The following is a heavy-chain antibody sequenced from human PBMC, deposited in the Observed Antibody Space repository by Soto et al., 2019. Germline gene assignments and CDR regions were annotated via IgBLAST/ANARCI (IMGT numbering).Heavy chain of an antibody. CDR1: GGSVSTSFFY. CDR3: ARRTSSSDCSFLDS. J-gene: IGHJ4*02. Sequence: LALTCTVSGGSVSTSFFYWGWVRPPPGQRLEWIGYIYYTGTTNYNPPLASRVAMSVDTSKQPFTLNLRSPTAADTARYYCARRTSSSDCSFLDSWGQGMLVTVSS. V-gene: IGHV4-61*01. CDR2: IYYTGTT. D-gene: IGHD2-21*02.